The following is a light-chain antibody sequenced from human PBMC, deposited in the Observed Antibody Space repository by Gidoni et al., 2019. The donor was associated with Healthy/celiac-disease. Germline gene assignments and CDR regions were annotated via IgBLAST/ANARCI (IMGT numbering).Light chain of an antibody. CDR3: QSYDSSLSPYV. CDR1: SSNNGSGYD. J-gene: IGLJ1*01. V-gene: IGLV1-40*01. Sequence: QSVLTQPPSVSGAPGQRVTISCTGSSSNNGSGYDVHWYQQLPGTAPKLLIYGNSNRPSGVPDRFSGSKSDTSASLAITGLQAEDEADYYCQSYDSSLSPYVFGTGTKVTVL. CDR2: GNS.